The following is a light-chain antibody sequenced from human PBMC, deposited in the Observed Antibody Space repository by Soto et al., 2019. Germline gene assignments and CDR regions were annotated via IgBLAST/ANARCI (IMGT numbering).Light chain of an antibody. Sequence: EIVLTQSPGTLSLSPGERATLSCRASQSVSSSYLAWYQQNPGQAPRLLIYGASSSAIGIPDRFSGSGSGTDIHLTISRLEPEDFAVYYCQQYGSSPTFGPGTKVDIK. J-gene: IGKJ3*01. CDR3: QQYGSSPT. CDR2: GAS. V-gene: IGKV3-20*01. CDR1: QSVSSSY.